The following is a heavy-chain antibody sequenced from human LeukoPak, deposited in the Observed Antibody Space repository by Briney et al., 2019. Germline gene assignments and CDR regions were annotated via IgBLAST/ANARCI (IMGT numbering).Heavy chain of an antibody. CDR1: GFTVSSNY. V-gene: IGHV3-53*01. Sequence: PGGSLRLSCAASGFTVSSNYMSWVRQAPGKGLEWVSVIYRGGNTYYTDSMKGRFTISRDNSKNTLYLQMNTLRAEDTAVYYCARGHSSGWFFDYWGQGTLVTVSS. CDR3: ARGHSSGWFFDY. CDR2: IYRGGNT. J-gene: IGHJ4*02. D-gene: IGHD6-19*01.